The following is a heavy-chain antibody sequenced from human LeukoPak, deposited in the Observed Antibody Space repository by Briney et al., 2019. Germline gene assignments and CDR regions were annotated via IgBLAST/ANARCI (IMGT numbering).Heavy chain of an antibody. CDR1: GFTVSSIY. Sequence: GGSLRLSCAASGFTVSSIYMSWVRQAPGKGLEWVSVIYSGGSTYYADSVKGRFTISRDNSKSTLYLQMNSLRAEDTAVYYCAGNSGSYRYFDYWGQGTLVTGSS. V-gene: IGHV3-53*01. CDR3: AGNSGSYRYFDY. J-gene: IGHJ4*02. CDR2: IYSGGST. D-gene: IGHD1-26*01.